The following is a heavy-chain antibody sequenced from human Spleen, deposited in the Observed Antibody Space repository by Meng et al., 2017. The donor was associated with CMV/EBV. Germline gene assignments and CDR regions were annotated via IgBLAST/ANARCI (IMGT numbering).Heavy chain of an antibody. J-gene: IGHJ4*02. Sequence: LRLSCADSEFTVRSYWMTWVRQDPGQGLEWVANIKEDGGEIQYVDSVKGRLTISRDNAKISLYLQMDSLRAEDTAVYYCARGKWNFAYWGRGTLVTVSS. CDR3: ARGKWNFAY. CDR2: IKEDGGEI. CDR1: EFTVRSYW. D-gene: IGHD1-26*01. V-gene: IGHV3-7*01.